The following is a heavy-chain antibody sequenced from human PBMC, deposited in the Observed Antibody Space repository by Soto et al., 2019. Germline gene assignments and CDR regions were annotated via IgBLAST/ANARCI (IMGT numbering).Heavy chain of an antibody. CDR1: GGSISSYY. V-gene: IGHV4-59*01. Sequence: SETLSLTCTVSGGSISSYYWSWIRQPPGKGLEWIGYIYYSGSTNYNPSLKSRVTISVDTSKNQFSLKLSSVTAADTAVYYCARGGWFDPWGQGTLVTVSS. CDR3: ARGGWFDP. CDR2: IYYSGST. J-gene: IGHJ5*02.